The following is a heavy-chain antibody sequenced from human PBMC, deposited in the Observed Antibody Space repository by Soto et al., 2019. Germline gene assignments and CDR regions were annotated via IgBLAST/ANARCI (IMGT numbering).Heavy chain of an antibody. J-gene: IGHJ3*02. CDR2: IIPIFGTA. CDR3: ASVSPEGAFDI. CDR1: GGTFSSYA. V-gene: IGHV1-69*13. Sequence: GASVKVSCKASGGTFSSYAISWVRQAPGQGLEWMGGIIPIFGTANYAQKFQGRVTITADESTSTAYMELSSPRSEDTAVYYCASVSPEGAFDIWGQGTMVTVSS.